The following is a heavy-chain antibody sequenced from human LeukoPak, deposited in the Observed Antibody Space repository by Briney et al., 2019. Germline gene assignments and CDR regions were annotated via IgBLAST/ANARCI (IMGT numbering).Heavy chain of an antibody. Sequence: SETLSLTCTVSGVSISTNDYFWSWLRQSPEKGLEWIGYIHYSGITKSNPSLESRLTLSVDTSKNQLSLRLTSVTAADTAVYYCARAPLTTATSDYFDLWGLGTLVTVSS. D-gene: IGHD4-17*01. J-gene: IGHJ4*02. V-gene: IGHV4-30-4*01. CDR2: IHYSGIT. CDR3: ARAPLTTATSDYFDL. CDR1: GVSISTNDYF.